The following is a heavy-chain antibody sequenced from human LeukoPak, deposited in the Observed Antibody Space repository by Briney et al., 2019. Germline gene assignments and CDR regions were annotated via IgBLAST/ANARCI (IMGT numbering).Heavy chain of an antibody. CDR2: INSDGSST. J-gene: IGHJ4*02. V-gene: IGHV3-74*01. D-gene: IGHD3-22*01. CDR1: GFTFSSYW. CDR3: ARDTAPYYYDSSGYDSLI. Sequence: GGSLRLSCAASGFTFSSYWMHWVRQAPGKGLVWVSRINSDGSSTSHADSVKGRFTISRDNAKNTLYLQMNSLRAEDTAVYYCARDTAPYYYDSSGYDSLIWGQGTLVTVPS.